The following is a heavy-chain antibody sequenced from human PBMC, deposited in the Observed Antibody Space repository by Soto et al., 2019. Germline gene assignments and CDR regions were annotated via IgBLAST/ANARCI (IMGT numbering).Heavy chain of an antibody. CDR3: ARETSEVSH. Sequence: QLVESGGGLVQPGGSLRLSCAASGFTLSFYWMIWVRQAPGKGLEWVANIKQDGSETYYADSVKGRFTISRDNAKNSLYLQMNSLRGEDTAVYYCARETSEVSHWGRGTLVTVSS. CDR2: IKQDGSET. CDR1: GFTLSFYW. V-gene: IGHV3-7*01. J-gene: IGHJ4*02.